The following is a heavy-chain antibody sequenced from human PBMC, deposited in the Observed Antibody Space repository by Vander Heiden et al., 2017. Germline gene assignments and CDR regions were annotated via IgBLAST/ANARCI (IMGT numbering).Heavy chain of an antibody. Sequence: EVQLLESGGGLVQPGGSLRLSCAASGFTFSSYAMSGGRQAPGKGLEWVSAISGSGGSTYYADSVKGRFTISRDNSKNTLYLQMNSLRVEDTAVYYCAKGRAWIQLEGPDYWGQGTLVTVSS. CDR3: AKGRAWIQLEGPDY. V-gene: IGHV3-23*01. J-gene: IGHJ4*02. D-gene: IGHD5-18*01. CDR2: ISGSGGST. CDR1: GFTFSSYA.